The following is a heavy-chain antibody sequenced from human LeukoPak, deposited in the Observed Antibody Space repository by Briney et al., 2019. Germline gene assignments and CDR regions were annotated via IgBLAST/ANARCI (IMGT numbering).Heavy chain of an antibody. CDR3: ARGAGVWDVVVVAATPEV. D-gene: IGHD2-15*01. CDR1: GFTFSTYS. J-gene: IGHJ6*02. CDR2: MSYDGSNI. V-gene: IGHV3-30-3*01. Sequence: GGSLRLSCAASGFTFSTYSMHWVRQAPGKGLEWVAVMSYDGSNIYYADSVKGRFTISRDNAKNSLYLQMNSLRAEDTAVYYCARGAGVWDVVVVAATPEVWGQGTTVTVSS.